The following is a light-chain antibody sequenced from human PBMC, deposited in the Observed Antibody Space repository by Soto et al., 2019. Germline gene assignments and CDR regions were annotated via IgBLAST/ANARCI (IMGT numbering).Light chain of an antibody. J-gene: IGKJ2*01. Sequence: DIVLTQSPATLSLSPGERATLSCRASQSVSNYLAWYQQKPGQAPRLLIYDTSNRATGIPARFSGSGSGTDFTLTISSLEPEDFAVYYCQQRTNWPLYTFGQGTKLEIK. V-gene: IGKV3-11*01. CDR3: QQRTNWPLYT. CDR2: DTS. CDR1: QSVSNY.